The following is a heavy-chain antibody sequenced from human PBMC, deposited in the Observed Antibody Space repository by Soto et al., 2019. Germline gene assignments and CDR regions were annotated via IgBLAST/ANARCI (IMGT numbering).Heavy chain of an antibody. CDR3: ASSTVTTFRDNWFDP. CDR1: GSSISSGGYY. D-gene: IGHD4-17*01. J-gene: IGHJ5*02. Sequence: QVQLQESGPGLVKPSQTLSLTCTVSGSSISSGGYYWSWIRQHPGKGLEWIGYIYYSGSTYYNPSLKSRVTISVDTSKNQFSLKLSSVTAADTAVYYCASSTVTTFRDNWFDPWGQGTLVTVSS. V-gene: IGHV4-31*03. CDR2: IYYSGST.